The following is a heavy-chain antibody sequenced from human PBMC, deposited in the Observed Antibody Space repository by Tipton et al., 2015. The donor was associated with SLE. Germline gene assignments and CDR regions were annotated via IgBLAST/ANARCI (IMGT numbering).Heavy chain of an antibody. V-gene: IGHV4-4*07. CDR2: IYPSGSI. Sequence: TLSLTCTVSGDSISSHYWSWIRQPAGKGLEWIGRIYPSGSINYNPSLKSRVSMSVDTSKNQFSLKLSSVTAADTAVYYCARQSDTTMVAYFDSWGQGTVVTVSS. D-gene: IGHD5-18*01. CDR3: ARQSDTTMVAYFDS. CDR1: GDSISSHY. J-gene: IGHJ4*02.